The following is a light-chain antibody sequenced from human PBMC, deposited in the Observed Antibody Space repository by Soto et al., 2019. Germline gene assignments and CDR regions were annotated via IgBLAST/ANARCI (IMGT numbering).Light chain of an antibody. CDR1: QSVSSN. Sequence: EIVIKQSPATLSVSTGERATLSCRASQSVSSNLVWYQQKPGQAPRLLIYGASTRTAGIPDRFTGSGSGTDFTLTISRLEPDDFAVYYCQQYGTSRPFGQGSKADVK. CDR3: QQYGTSRP. CDR2: GAS. V-gene: IGKV3-20*01. J-gene: IGKJ1*01.